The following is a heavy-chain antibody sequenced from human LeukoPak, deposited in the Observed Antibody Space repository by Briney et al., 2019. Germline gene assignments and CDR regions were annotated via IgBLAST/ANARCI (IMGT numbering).Heavy chain of an antibody. CDR2: ISSSGSTT. CDR3: ASSSGDYGDYNWFDP. J-gene: IGHJ5*02. CDR1: GFTFGDYY. D-gene: IGHD4-17*01. Sequence: NPGGSLRLSCAASGFTFGDYYMSWIRQAPGKGLEWVSYISSSGSTTYYADSVKGRFTISRDNAKNSLYLQMNSLRAEDTAVYYCASSSGDYGDYNWFDPWGQGTLVTVSS. V-gene: IGHV3-11*01.